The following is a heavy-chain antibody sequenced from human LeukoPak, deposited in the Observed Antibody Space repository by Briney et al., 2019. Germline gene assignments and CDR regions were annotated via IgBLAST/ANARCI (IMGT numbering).Heavy chain of an antibody. J-gene: IGHJ6*03. CDR3: ARGDSSGWSGAEKNYMDV. CDR1: GYTFTSYD. D-gene: IGHD6-19*01. CDR2: MNPNSGNT. Sequence: ASVKVSCKASGYTFTSYDINWVRQATGQGLEWMGWMNPNSGNTGYAQKFQGRVTMTRNTSISTAYMELSSLRSEDTAVYYSARGDSSGWSGAEKNYMDVWGKGTTVTVSS. V-gene: IGHV1-8*01.